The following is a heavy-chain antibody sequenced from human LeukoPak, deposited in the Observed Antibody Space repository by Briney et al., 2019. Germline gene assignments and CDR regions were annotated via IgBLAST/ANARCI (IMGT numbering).Heavy chain of an antibody. Sequence: PGGSLRLSCAASGFTFSSSAMTWVRQAPGKELEWVSSISDNTYYADSVKGRFTISRDNAKNSLYLQMNSLRAEDTAVYYCARDYDGSGYFGYWGQGTLVTVSS. D-gene: IGHD3-22*01. J-gene: IGHJ4*02. V-gene: IGHV3-21*01. CDR2: ISDNT. CDR1: GFTFSSSA. CDR3: ARDYDGSGYFGY.